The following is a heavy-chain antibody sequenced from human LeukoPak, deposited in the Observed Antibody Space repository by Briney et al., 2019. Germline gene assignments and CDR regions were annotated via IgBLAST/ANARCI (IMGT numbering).Heavy chain of an antibody. J-gene: IGHJ5*02. D-gene: IGHD5-18*01. CDR2: INSDGSST. Sequence: GGSLRLSCAASGFTFSSYWMHWVRQAPGKGLVWVSRINSDGSSTSCADSVKGRFTISRDNAKNTLYLQMNSLRAEDTAVYYCARDGYSYQYNWFDPWGQGTLVTVSS. CDR3: ARDGYSYQYNWFDP. CDR1: GFTFSSYW. V-gene: IGHV3-74*01.